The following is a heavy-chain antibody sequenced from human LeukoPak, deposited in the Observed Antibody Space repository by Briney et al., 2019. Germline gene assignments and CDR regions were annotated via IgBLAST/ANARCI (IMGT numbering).Heavy chain of an antibody. J-gene: IGHJ4*02. Sequence: SVKGRFTISRDNSQNTLDLQMNSLRAEDTAVYYCARVHWYYFDYWGQGTLVTVSS. CDR3: ARVHWYYFDY. V-gene: IGHV3-30*01.